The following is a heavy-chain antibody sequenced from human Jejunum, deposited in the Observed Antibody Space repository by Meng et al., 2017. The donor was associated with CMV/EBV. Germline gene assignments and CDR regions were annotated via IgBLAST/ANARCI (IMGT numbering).Heavy chain of an antibody. CDR2: LWYDGSRK. D-gene: IGHD3-22*01. V-gene: IGHV3-33*08. Sequence: SGFTFNNSWMTWVRLAPGKGLEWVAVLWYDGSRKYFADSVQGRFIISRDDSKNTVYLQMNSLRAEDTAVYYCARDNDGSSHYSQFDYWGQGTLVTVSS. J-gene: IGHJ4*02. CDR1: GFTFNNSW. CDR3: ARDNDGSSHYSQFDY.